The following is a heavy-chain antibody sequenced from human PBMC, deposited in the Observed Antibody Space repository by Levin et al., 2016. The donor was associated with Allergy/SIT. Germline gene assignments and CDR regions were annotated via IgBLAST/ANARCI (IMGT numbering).Heavy chain of an antibody. CDR2: IYTSGST. J-gene: IGHJ6*02. D-gene: IGHD4-17*01. Sequence: SETLSLTCTVSGGSISSYYWSWIRQPAGKGLEWIGRIYTSGSTDYNPSLKSRVTMSVGTSKNHFALKLSSVTAADSAVYYCARDGYGVYEDYYGMDVWGQGTTVTVSS. V-gene: IGHV4-4*07. CDR1: GGSISSYY. CDR3: ARDGYGVYEDYYGMDV.